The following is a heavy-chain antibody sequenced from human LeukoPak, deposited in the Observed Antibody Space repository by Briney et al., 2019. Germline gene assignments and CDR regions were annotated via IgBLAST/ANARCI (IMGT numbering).Heavy chain of an antibody. V-gene: IGHV6-1*01. J-gene: IGHJ4*02. CDR3: ARGAGYSSSWYAASVYYFDY. CDR1: GDSVSSNSAA. Sequence: SQTLSLTCAISGDSVSSNSAAWNWIRQSPSRGLEWLGRTYYRSKWYNDYAVSVKSRITINPDTSKNQFSLQLNSVTPEDTAVYYCARGAGYSSSWYAASVYYFDYWGQGTLVTVSS. CDR2: TYYRSKWYN. D-gene: IGHD6-13*01.